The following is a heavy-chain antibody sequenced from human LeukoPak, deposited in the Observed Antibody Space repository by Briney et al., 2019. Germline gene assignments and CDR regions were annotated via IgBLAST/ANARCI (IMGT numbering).Heavy chain of an antibody. J-gene: IGHJ4*02. D-gene: IGHD6-13*01. CDR3: VRWDYSSSWYYDY. CDR2: IKQDGSGI. V-gene: IGHV3-7*01. Sequence: GGSLRVSCAASGFTFSNYWMSWVRQAPGKGLEWVANIKQDGSGISYVDSVEGRFTVSRDNANNSLYLQMNSLRAEDTAVYYCVRWDYSSSWYYDYWGQGTLVTVSS. CDR1: GFTFSNYW.